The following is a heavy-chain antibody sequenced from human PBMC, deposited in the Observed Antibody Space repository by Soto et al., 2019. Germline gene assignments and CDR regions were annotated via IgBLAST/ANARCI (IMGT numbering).Heavy chain of an antibody. CDR1: GGSISSYY. V-gene: IGHV4-59*08. Sequence: SETLSLTCTVSGGSISSYYWSWIRQPPGKGLEWIGYIYYSGSTNYNPSLKSRVTISVDTSKNQFSLKLSSVTAADTAVYYCARHSQWWVPDYGDMGVFDYWGQGTLVTVS. CDR3: ARHSQWWVPDYGDMGVFDY. CDR2: IYYSGST. J-gene: IGHJ4*02. D-gene: IGHD4-17*01.